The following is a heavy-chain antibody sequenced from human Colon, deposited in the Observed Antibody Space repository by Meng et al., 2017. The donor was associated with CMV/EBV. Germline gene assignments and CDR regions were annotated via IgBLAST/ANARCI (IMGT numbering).Heavy chain of an antibody. CDR2: ISSISSTI. CDR1: GFTFSNYY. CDR3: ARDGPADPISY. J-gene: IGHJ4*02. Sequence: GESLKISCPASGFTFSNYYMSWIRQAPGRGPELVAYISSISSTIYYADSVKGRFTISRDNARSSVHLQMNTLGAEDTGVYYCARDGPADPISYWGQGTPVTVSS. V-gene: IGHV3-11*01. D-gene: IGHD2-2*01.